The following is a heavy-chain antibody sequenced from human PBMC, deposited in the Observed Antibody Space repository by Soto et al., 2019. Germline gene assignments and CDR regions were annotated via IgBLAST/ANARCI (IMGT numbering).Heavy chain of an antibody. CDR3: VRGGSGSRGDY. CDR1: GGAFSNFA. Sequence: QVQLGQSGAEMKKPGSSVKVSCKTSGGAFSNFAVSWVRQAPGQGLEWVGGITPILGTPSYAQKFQGRVTITADVSTTSAYMEITSLTSEDTALYYCVRGGSGSRGDYWGQGTLVTVSS. J-gene: IGHJ4*02. CDR2: ITPILGTP. D-gene: IGHD3-10*01. V-gene: IGHV1-69*01.